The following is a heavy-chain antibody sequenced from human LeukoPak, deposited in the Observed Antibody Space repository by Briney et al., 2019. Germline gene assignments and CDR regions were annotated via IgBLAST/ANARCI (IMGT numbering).Heavy chain of an antibody. CDR1: GFTFNSYA. D-gene: IGHD6-13*01. CDR3: AKNGVSAAEGGLGGADV. Sequence: GGSLRLSCAASGFTFNSYAMHWVRQAPGKGLEWVAVISYDGATKYYVDSVKGRFTLSRDDSKNTLYLQMNSLRPEDTALYYCAKNGVSAAEGGLGGADVWGQGTTVTVSS. J-gene: IGHJ6*02. CDR2: ISYDGATK. V-gene: IGHV3-30*18.